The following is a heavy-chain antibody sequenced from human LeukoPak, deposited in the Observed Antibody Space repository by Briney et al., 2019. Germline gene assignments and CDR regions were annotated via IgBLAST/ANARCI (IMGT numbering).Heavy chain of an antibody. CDR3: ARVPYDFWSGSFFDY. Sequence: SETLSLTCTVSGGSISSYYWSWIWQPAGKGLEWIGRIYTSGSTNYNPSLKSRVTMSVDTSKNQFSLKLSSVTAADTAVYYCARVPYDFWSGSFFDYWGQGTLVTVSS. V-gene: IGHV4-4*07. D-gene: IGHD3-3*01. J-gene: IGHJ4*02. CDR1: GGSISSYY. CDR2: IYTSGST.